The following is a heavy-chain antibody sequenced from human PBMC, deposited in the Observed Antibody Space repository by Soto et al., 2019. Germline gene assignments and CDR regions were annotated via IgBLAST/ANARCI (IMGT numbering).Heavy chain of an antibody. V-gene: IGHV5-51*01. J-gene: IGHJ6*02. CDR2: IYPGYSDT. D-gene: IGHD5-18*01. Sequence: GESLKISCKGSGYSFTSYWIRWVRQMPGKGLEWMGIIYPGYSDTRYSPSFQGQGTISADRYISTAYLQWSSLKASDTAMYYCARHRDEYSYGGYYYYGMDVWGQGTTVTVSS. CDR3: ARHRDEYSYGGYYYYGMDV. CDR1: GYSFTSYW.